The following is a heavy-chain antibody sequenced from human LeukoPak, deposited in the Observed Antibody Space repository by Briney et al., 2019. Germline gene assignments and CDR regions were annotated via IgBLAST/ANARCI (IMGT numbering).Heavy chain of an antibody. J-gene: IGHJ4*02. CDR3: AAGIHRRGPFDY. Sequence: GPVKVSCKVSGYTLTELSMHWVRQAPGKGLEWMGGFDPEDGETIYAQKFQGRVTMTEDTSTDAAYMELSSLRSEDTAVYCCAAGIHRRGPFDYWGQGTLVTVSS. CDR2: FDPEDGET. CDR1: GYTLTELS. V-gene: IGHV1-24*01. D-gene: IGHD2-21*01.